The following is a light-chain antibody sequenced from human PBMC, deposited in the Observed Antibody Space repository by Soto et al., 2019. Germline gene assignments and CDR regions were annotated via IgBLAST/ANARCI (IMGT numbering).Light chain of an antibody. Sequence: QSALTQPASVSGSPGQSIIISCTGTSSDVGGYNYVSWYQQHPGKAPKLMIYDVSDRPSGVSDRFSGSKSDNTASLTISGLQVEDEADYYCSSYASSSTPYAFGSGTKLTVL. CDR3: SSYASSSTPYA. CDR1: SSDVGGYNY. CDR2: DVS. J-gene: IGLJ1*01. V-gene: IGLV2-14*03.